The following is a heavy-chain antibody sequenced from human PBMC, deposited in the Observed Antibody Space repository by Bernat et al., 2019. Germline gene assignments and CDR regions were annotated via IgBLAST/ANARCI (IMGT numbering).Heavy chain of an antibody. J-gene: IGHJ6*03. CDR2: VSHTGST. Sequence: QVQLQESGPGLVKPSETLSLTCAVSGSSPSSNYYWGWIRQPPGQGLEWIGSVSHTGSTYYNPSLKRRVTISVDTSQIQFSLKLISVTAADTAVYYCARAVEGYSNYPRGYYYYMDVWGKGTTVTVSS. V-gene: IGHV4-38-2*01. D-gene: IGHD4-11*01. CDR3: ARAVEGYSNYPRGYYYYMDV. CDR1: GSSPSSNYY.